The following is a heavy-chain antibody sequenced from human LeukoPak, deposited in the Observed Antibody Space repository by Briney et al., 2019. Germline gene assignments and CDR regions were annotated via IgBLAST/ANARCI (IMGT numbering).Heavy chain of an antibody. V-gene: IGHV3-74*01. J-gene: IGHJ4*02. CDR2: MNNDGSST. CDR3: ARGQDYSFDS. CDR1: GFTFSSYW. Sequence: PGGSLRLSCAASGFTFSSYWMHWVRQAPGKGLVWVSRMNNDGSSTIYADSVKGRFTISRDNAKNTLYLQMNSLRDEDTAVYYCARGQDYSFDSWGQGTLVTVSS. D-gene: IGHD2-15*01.